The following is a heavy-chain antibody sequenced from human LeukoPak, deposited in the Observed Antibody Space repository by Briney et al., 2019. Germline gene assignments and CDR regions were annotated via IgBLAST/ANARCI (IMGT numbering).Heavy chain of an antibody. CDR2: IYYSGST. CDR1: GGSISSSSYY. V-gene: IGHV4-39*01. CDR3: ARGQWLVTKTFDY. D-gene: IGHD6-19*01. J-gene: IGHJ4*02. Sequence: SETLSLTCTVSGGSISSSSYYWGWIRQPPGKGLEWIGSIYYSGSTYYNPSLKSRVTISVDTSKNQFSLKLSSVTAADTAVYYCARGQWLVTKTFDYWGQGTLVTVSS.